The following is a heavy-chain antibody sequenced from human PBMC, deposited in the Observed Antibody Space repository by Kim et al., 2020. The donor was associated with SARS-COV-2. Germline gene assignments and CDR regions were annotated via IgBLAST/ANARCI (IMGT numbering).Heavy chain of an antibody. CDR2: EGGIT. J-gene: IGHJ5*02. CDR3: ALSNWFDP. Sequence: EGGITDNADSLKRRFTVSRDNVKNTLYLEMNSLRADDTAVYYCALSNWFDPWVPGTLVTVSS. V-gene: IGHV3-74*01.